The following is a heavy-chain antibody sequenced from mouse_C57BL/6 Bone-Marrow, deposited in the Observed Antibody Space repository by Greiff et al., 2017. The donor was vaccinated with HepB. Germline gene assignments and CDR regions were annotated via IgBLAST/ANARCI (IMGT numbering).Heavy chain of an antibody. J-gene: IGHJ1*03. Sequence: EVQLQQSGAELVKPGASVKLSCTASGFNIKDYYMHWVKQRTEQGLEWIGRIDPEDGETKYAPKFQGKATITADPSSNTAYLQLSSLTSEDTAVYYCARDTTVVATRGYWYFDVWGTGTTVTVSS. V-gene: IGHV14-2*01. D-gene: IGHD1-1*01. CDR2: IDPEDGET. CDR1: GFNIKDYY. CDR3: ARDTTVVATRGYWYFDV.